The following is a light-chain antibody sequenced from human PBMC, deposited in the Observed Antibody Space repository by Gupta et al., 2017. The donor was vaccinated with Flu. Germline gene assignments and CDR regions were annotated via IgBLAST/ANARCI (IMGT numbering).Light chain of an antibody. CDR3: QVWDSSSDVV. J-gene: IGLJ2*01. CDR1: NIGSKS. Sequence: PGQTARITCGENNIGSKSVHWYQQKPGQAPVLVVYDDTDRPSGITERFSGSNSGNTATLTISRVEARDEADYYCQVWDSSSDVVFGGGTKLTVL. V-gene: IGLV3-21*02. CDR2: DDT.